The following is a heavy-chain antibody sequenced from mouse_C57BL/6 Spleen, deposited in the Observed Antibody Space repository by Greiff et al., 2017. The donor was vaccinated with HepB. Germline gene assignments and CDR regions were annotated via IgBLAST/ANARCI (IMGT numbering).Heavy chain of an antibody. V-gene: IGHV3-6*01. Sequence: LQESGPGLAKPSQSLSLTCSITGYSITSGYYWNWIRQFPGNKLEWMGYISYDGSNNYNPSLKNRISITRDTSKNQFFLKLNSVTTEDTATYYCARGGLRLDWYFDVWGTGTTVTVSS. CDR3: ARGGLRLDWYFDV. D-gene: IGHD2-4*01. CDR2: ISYDGSN. CDR1: GYSITSGYY. J-gene: IGHJ1*03.